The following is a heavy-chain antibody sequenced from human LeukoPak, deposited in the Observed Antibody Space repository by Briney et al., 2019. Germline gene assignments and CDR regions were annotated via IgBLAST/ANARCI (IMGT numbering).Heavy chain of an antibody. CDR3: ARASSDYGDYVYNWFDP. CDR1: GGSISSGDYY. D-gene: IGHD4-17*01. V-gene: IGHV4-30-4*08. J-gene: IGHJ5*02. Sequence: SQTLSLTCTVSGGSISSGDYYWSWIRQPPGKGLEWIGYIYYIGSTYYNPSLKSRLTISVDTFKNQFSLKVSSVTAADTAVYYCARASSDYGDYVYNWFDPWGQGTLVTVSS. CDR2: IYYIGST.